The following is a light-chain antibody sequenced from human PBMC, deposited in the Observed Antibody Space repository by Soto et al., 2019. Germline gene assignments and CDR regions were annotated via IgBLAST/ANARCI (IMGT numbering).Light chain of an antibody. V-gene: IGLV4-60*02. J-gene: IGLJ3*02. CDR2: LEGSGSY. Sequence: QLVLTQSSSASASLGSSVKLTCTLSSGHSSYIIAWHQQQPGKAPRYLMKLEGSGSYNKGSGVPDRFSGSSSGADRYLTISFLQVEDEADYYCETWDSNTHTVFGGGTKLIVL. CDR1: SGHSSYI. CDR3: ETWDSNTHTV.